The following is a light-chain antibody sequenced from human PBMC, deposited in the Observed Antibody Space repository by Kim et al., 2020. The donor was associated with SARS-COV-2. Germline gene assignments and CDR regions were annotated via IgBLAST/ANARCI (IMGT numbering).Light chain of an antibody. V-gene: IGKV1-39*01. Sequence: SESVGDRVTITGRASQSISSYLNWYQQKPGKAPKLLIYAASSLQSGVPSRFSGSGSGTDFTLTISSLQPEDFATYYCQQSYSTITFGQGTRLEIK. CDR3: QQSYSTIT. J-gene: IGKJ5*01. CDR1: QSISSY. CDR2: AAS.